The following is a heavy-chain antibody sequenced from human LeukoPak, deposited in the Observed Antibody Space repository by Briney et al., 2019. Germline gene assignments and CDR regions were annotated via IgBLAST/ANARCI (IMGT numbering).Heavy chain of an antibody. J-gene: IGHJ4*02. CDR3: ARAPVADDSFFDY. V-gene: IGHV3-21*01. CDR1: GFTFSSYS. CDR2: ISSSSYI. D-gene: IGHD6-19*01. Sequence: GGSLRLSCAASGFTFSSYSMNWVRQAPGKGLEWVSSISSSSYIYYADSVKGRFTISRDNAKNSLYLQMNSLRAEDTAVYYCARAPVADDSFFDYWGQGTLVTVSS.